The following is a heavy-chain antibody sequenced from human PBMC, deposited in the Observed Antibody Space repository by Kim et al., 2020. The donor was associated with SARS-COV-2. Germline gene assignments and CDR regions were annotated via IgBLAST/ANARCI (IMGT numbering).Heavy chain of an antibody. J-gene: IGHJ4*02. Sequence: GGSLRLSCAASGFTFSSYSMNWVRQAPGRGLEWVSSISSSSSYIYYADSVKGRFTISRDNAKNSLYLQMNSLRAEDTAVYYCSRPAITGDRPYYFDYWGQGTLVTVSS. CDR1: GFTFSSYS. V-gene: IGHV3-21*01. D-gene: IGHD7-27*01. CDR2: ISSSSSYI. CDR3: SRPAITGDRPYYFDY.